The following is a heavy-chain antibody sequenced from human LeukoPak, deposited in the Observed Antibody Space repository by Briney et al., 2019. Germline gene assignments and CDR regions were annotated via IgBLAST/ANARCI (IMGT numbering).Heavy chain of an antibody. D-gene: IGHD1-26*01. CDR3: ARTGGSFYFYYYMDV. Sequence: PSETLSLTCTVSGGSISSSSYYWGWIRQPPGKGLEWIGSIYYSGSTYYHPSLKSRVTISVDTSKNQFSPKLSSVTAADTAVYYCARTGGSFYFYYYMDVWGKGTTVTVSS. V-gene: IGHV4-39*07. CDR2: IYYSGST. J-gene: IGHJ6*03. CDR1: GGSISSSSYY.